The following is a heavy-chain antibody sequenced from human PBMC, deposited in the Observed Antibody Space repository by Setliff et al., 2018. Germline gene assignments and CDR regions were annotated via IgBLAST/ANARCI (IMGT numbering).Heavy chain of an antibody. CDR1: GMSFSEHY. J-gene: IGHJ5*02. CDR2: IYYSGST. D-gene: IGHD2-2*01. CDR3: ARGPRGCSSTSCYLFWFDP. V-gene: IGHV4-34*01. Sequence: KPSETLSLTCVVDGMSFSEHYWAWIRQSPGKGLEWIGSIYYSGSTYYNPSLKSRVTISVDTSKNQFSLKLSSVTAADTAVYYCARGPRGCSSTSCYLFWFDPWGQGTLVTVSS.